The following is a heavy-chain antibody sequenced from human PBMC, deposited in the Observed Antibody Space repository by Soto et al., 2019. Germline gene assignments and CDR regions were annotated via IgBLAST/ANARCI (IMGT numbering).Heavy chain of an antibody. D-gene: IGHD4-4*01. V-gene: IGHV4-59*08. J-gene: IGHJ3*02. CDR3: ARLPVDAFDI. CDR2: IYYSGST. CDR1: GGSISTYY. Sequence: SETLSLTCTVSGGSISTYYWTWIRQPPGKGLEWIGYIYYSGSTYYNPSLKSRVTISVDTSKNQFSLKLTSVTAADTAVYYCARLPVDAFDIWGQGTMVT.